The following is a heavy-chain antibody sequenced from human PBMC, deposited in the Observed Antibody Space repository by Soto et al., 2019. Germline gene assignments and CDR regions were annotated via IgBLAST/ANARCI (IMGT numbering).Heavy chain of an antibody. CDR2: IFYSGLT. Sequence: NPSETLSLTCSVSGYSVSSSDYYWAWIRQPPGKGLEWIGSIFYSGLTYYNPSLKSRVTLSVDTSKNQFSVRLNSVTAADTAVYYCAPLTVSLSGPYGIHVWGQGTTVTVSS. V-gene: IGHV4-39*01. D-gene: IGHD2-15*01. J-gene: IGHJ6*02. CDR1: GYSVSSSDYY. CDR3: APLTVSLSGPYGIHV.